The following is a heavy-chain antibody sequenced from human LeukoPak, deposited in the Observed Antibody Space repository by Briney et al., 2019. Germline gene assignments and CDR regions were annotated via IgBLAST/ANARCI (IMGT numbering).Heavy chain of an antibody. CDR2: IIPILGIA. J-gene: IGHJ4*02. D-gene: IGHD3-22*01. V-gene: IGHV1-69*04. Sequence: ASVKVSCKASGYTFTSYGISWVRQAPGQGLEWMGRIIPILGIANYAQKFQGRVTITADKSTSTAYMELSSLRSEDTAVYYCARDSPYYYDSSGYSSYWGQGTLVTVSS. CDR3: ARDSPYYYDSSGYSSY. CDR1: GYTFTSYG.